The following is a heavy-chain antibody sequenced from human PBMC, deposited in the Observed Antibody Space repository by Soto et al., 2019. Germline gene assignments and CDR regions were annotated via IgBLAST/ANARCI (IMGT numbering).Heavy chain of an antibody. CDR3: ASGIAAAGTTFDY. J-gene: IGHJ4*02. Sequence: LSETLSLTCTVSGGSISSGGYYWSWIRQHPGKGLEWIGYIYYSGSTYYNPSLKSRVTISVDTSKNQFSLKLSSVTAADTAVYYCASGIAAAGTTFDYWGQGTLVTV. CDR2: IYYSGST. CDR1: GGSISSGGYY. D-gene: IGHD6-13*01. V-gene: IGHV4-31*03.